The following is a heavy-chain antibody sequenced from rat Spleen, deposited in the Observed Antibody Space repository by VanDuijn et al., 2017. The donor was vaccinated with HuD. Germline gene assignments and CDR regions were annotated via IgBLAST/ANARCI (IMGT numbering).Heavy chain of an antibody. Sequence: EVQVVESGGGLVQPGRSLKLSCAASGFTFSNYYMAWVRQAPTKGLEWVAYISTAGGNTYYRDSVRGRFTISRDNAKSAQYLQMDSLRSEDTATYYCTIHPRYWGQGVMVTVSS. J-gene: IGHJ2*01. V-gene: IGHV5-27*01. CDR2: ISTAGGNT. D-gene: IGHD3-1*01. CDR3: TIHPRY. CDR1: GFTFSNYY.